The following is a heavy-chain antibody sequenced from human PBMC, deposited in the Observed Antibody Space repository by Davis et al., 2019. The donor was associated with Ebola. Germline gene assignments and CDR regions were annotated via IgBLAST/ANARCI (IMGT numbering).Heavy chain of an antibody. D-gene: IGHD4-17*01. CDR3: ARQNDYGDYDGWFDP. V-gene: IGHV5-51*01. Sequence: GESLKISCRGSGYRFTDYWINWVRQMPGKGLEWMGIIYPGDSDTRYSPSFRGQVTISADKSFSTAYLQWSGLKASDTAMYYCARQNDYGDYDGWFDPWGQGTLVTVSS. CDR2: IYPGDSDT. J-gene: IGHJ5*02. CDR1: GYRFTDYW.